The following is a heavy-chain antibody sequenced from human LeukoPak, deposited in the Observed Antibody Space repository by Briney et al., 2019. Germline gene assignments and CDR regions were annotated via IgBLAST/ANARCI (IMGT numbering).Heavy chain of an antibody. J-gene: IGHJ4*02. CDR2: IYYSGST. V-gene: IGHV4-30-4*01. D-gene: IGHD3-22*01. CDR1: GGSISSSNW. Sequence: PSETLSLTCAVSGGSISSSNWWSWVRQPPGKGLEWIGYIYYSGSTYYNPSLKSRVTISVDTSKNQFSLKLSSVTAADTAVYYCARVSRDSSGYTFDYWGQGTLVTVSS. CDR3: ARVSRDSSGYTFDY.